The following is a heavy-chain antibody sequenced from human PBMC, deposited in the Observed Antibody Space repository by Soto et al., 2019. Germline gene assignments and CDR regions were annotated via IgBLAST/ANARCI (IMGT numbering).Heavy chain of an antibody. V-gene: IGHV4-31*03. J-gene: IGHJ5*02. CDR2: IYYSGST. D-gene: IGHD2-15*01. CDR1: GGSISSGGYY. Sequence: QVQLQESGPGLVKPSQTLSLTCTVSGGSISSGGYYWSWIRQHPGKGLEGIGYIYYSGSTYYNPSLNSRVTISVDTSKNQFSLKLSSVTAADTAVYYCARGWTEDKGWFDPWGQGTLVTVSS. CDR3: ARGWTEDKGWFDP.